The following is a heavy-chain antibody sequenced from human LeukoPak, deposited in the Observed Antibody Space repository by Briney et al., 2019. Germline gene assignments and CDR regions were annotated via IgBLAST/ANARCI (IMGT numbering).Heavy chain of an antibody. V-gene: IGHV1-2*02. D-gene: IGHD1-26*01. CDR3: ARDRWDLLTFDY. Sequence: GASVKVSCKASGYTFSGYYMHWVRQAPGQGLKWMGWISPNSGGTNYAQKFQGRVTMTRDTSINTTYMELSRLRSDDTAVYYCARDRWDLLTFDYWGQGTLVTVSS. CDR2: ISPNSGGT. J-gene: IGHJ4*02. CDR1: GYTFSGYY.